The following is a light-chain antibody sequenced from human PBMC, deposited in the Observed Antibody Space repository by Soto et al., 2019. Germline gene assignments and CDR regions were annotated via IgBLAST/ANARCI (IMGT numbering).Light chain of an antibody. CDR1: QSVAYTY. CDR2: GAS. J-gene: IGKJ4*01. CDR3: QQLNTYPLT. Sequence: EIVLTQSPATLSLSPGERATLSCRASQSVAYTYLAWFQQKPGQAPRLLIYGASNRATGIPDRFSGSGSGTEFTLTISSLQPEDFATYYCQQLNTYPLTFGGGTKVEIK. V-gene: IGKV3D-20*02.